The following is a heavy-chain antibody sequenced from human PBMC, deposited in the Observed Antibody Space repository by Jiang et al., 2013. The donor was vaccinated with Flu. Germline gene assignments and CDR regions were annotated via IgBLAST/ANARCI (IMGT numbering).Heavy chain of an antibody. V-gene: IGHV4-38-2*02. CDR3: ARDLRAGGYFDY. D-gene: IGHD3-10*01. CDR1: GYSISSGYY. Sequence: PGLVKPSETLSLTCTVSGYSISSGYYWGWIRQPPGKGLEWIGSIYHMGAPTTTRPLKSRVTISVDTSKNQFSLKLSSVTAADTAVYYCARDLRAGGYFDYWGQGTLVTVSS. J-gene: IGHJ4*02. CDR2: IYHMGAP.